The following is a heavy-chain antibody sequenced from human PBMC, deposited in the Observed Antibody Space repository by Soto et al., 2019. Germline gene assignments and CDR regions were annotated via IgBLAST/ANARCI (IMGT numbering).Heavy chain of an antibody. Sequence: QVQLQESGPGLVKPSQTLSLTCTVSGGSISSGGYYWSWIRQHPGKGLEWIGYIYYSGSTYYNPSLKSRVTTSVDTSKNQFSLKLSSVTAADTAVYYCAVLRWELLSGWFDPWGQGTLVTVSS. V-gene: IGHV4-31*03. J-gene: IGHJ5*02. CDR2: IYYSGST. CDR1: GGSISSGGYY. CDR3: AVLRWELLSGWFDP. D-gene: IGHD1-26*01.